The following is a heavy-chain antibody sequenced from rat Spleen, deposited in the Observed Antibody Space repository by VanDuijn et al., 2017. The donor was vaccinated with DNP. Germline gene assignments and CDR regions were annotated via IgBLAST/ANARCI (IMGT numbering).Heavy chain of an antibody. CDR3: ASEGNYPGIWFAY. J-gene: IGHJ3*01. CDR2: IHTGSGGT. D-gene: IGHD1-4*01. V-gene: IGHV1-43*01. CDR1: GYTFTSNY. Sequence: QVQLQQSGTELAKPGSSVRISCEASGYTFTSNYIGWIKQTTGQDLQYIGYIHTGSGGTSYNEKFKVKATLTVDKSSRTAFMQLSSLTPDDSAFYYCASEGNYPGIWFAYWGQGTLVTVSS.